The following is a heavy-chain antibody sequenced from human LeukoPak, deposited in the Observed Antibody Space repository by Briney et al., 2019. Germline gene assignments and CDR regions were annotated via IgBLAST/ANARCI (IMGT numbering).Heavy chain of an antibody. Sequence: ASVKVSCKASGYTFTTYGITWVRQAPGQGLEWMGWINPNSGGTNYAQKFQGRVTMTRDTSIRTAYMELSRLRSDDTAVYYCARRSGTRYCSSTSCYGAWYFDLWGRGTLVTVSS. J-gene: IGHJ2*01. CDR2: INPNSGGT. D-gene: IGHD2-2*01. CDR1: GYTFTTYG. CDR3: ARRSGTRYCSSTSCYGAWYFDL. V-gene: IGHV1-2*02.